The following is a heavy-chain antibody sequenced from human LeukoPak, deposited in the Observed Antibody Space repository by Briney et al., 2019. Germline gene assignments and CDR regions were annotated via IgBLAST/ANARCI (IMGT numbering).Heavy chain of an antibody. CDR3: ARAELGSIFDY. V-gene: IGHV4-34*01. CDR1: GGSFSGYY. J-gene: IGHJ4*02. D-gene: IGHD6-6*01. CDR2: ITHSRST. Sequence: SETLSLTCAVYGGSFSGYYWSWIRQPPGKGLEWIGEITHSRSTTYNPSLKSRFTISVDTSKNQFSLKLSSVTAADTAVYYCARAELGSIFDYWGQGTLVTVSS.